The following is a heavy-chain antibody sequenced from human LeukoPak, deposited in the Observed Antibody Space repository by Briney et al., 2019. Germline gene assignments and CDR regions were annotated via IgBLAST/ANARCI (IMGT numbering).Heavy chain of an antibody. D-gene: IGHD4-23*01. Sequence: GGSLRLSCAASGFTFDDYVMHWVRQAPGQGLEWVSSIYWKSGIITYADSVRGRFTISRDNADNSLFLQMDSLRPEDTALYYCTKEETKYTFGNAFDYWGQGTLVTVSS. CDR2: IYWKSGII. V-gene: IGHV3-9*01. J-gene: IGHJ4*02. CDR3: TKEETKYTFGNAFDY. CDR1: GFTFDDYV.